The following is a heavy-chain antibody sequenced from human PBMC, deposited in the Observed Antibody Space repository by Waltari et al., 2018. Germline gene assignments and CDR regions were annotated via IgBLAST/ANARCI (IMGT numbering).Heavy chain of an antibody. D-gene: IGHD5-12*01. CDR1: GGSISNYY. V-gene: IGHV4-4*07. J-gene: IGHJ4*02. CDR3: AREVRRDGFNYLDY. Sequence: QEQLQEPGPGLVKPSENPSLTCRASGGSISNYYWSWIRQPAGTGLEWIGRIYTSVSANYSPSLKSRVTMSVDTSKNQFSLKLNSVTAADTAVYYCAREVRRDGFNYLDYWGQGTLVTVSS. CDR2: IYTSVSA.